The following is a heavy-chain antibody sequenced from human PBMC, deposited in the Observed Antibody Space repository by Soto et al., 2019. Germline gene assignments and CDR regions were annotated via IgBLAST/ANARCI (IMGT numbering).Heavy chain of an antibody. CDR3: TAQFYFDASGYSFDL. D-gene: IGHD3-22*01. Sequence: GGSLRLSCAASGFTFNNAWMGWVRQAPGQGLEWVGHMKSKSEGETTHYAAPVKGRFTISRDDSKNTVYLQMNSLTTEDTAVYYCTAQFYFDASGYSFDLWGQGTLVTVSS. CDR2: MKSKSEGETT. J-gene: IGHJ4*02. V-gene: IGHV3-15*01. CDR1: GFTFNNAW.